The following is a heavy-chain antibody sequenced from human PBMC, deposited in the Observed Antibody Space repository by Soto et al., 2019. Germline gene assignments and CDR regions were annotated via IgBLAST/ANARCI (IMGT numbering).Heavy chain of an antibody. Sequence: SETLSLTCTVSGASISGYHWSWIRQFPGKELECLGYISYSGATNYNPSLKSRVTMSIDRSKNQFSLQLNSVTAADTAVYYCARDPLWGTAMVLWYFDLWGRGTRVTVSS. CDR3: ARDPLWGTAMVLWYFDL. V-gene: IGHV4-4*08. D-gene: IGHD5-18*01. CDR2: ISYSGAT. J-gene: IGHJ2*01. CDR1: GASISGYH.